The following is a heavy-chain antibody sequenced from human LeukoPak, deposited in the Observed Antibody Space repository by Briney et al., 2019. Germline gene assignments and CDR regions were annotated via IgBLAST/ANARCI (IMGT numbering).Heavy chain of an antibody. J-gene: IGHJ4*02. CDR3: ARVYCSSTSCSRFQAYYFDY. Sequence: GEALQISCKGSGYGFTSYWIGWVRRMPGKGREWMGIIYPGDSDTRYSPSFQGQVTISADKSISTAYLQWSSLKASDTAMYYCARVYCSSTSCSRFQAYYFDYWGQGTLVTVSS. CDR2: IYPGDSDT. CDR1: GYGFTSYW. V-gene: IGHV5-51*01. D-gene: IGHD2-2*01.